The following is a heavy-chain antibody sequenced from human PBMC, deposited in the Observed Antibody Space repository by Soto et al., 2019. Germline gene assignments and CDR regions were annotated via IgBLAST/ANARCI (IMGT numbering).Heavy chain of an antibody. CDR3: ARDVNRWELRGFFDP. V-gene: IGHV4-59*01. Sequence: LPETLSLTCSVSGGSIVDYYWSWIRQPPGKGLEWIGFIYYTGNTRYNPSLGSRVTISLDTSKNQFSLKLTSATAADTAFYYCARDVNRWELRGFFDPWGRGALVTVSS. CDR2: IYYTGNT. J-gene: IGHJ5*02. D-gene: IGHD1-7*01. CDR1: GGSIVDYY.